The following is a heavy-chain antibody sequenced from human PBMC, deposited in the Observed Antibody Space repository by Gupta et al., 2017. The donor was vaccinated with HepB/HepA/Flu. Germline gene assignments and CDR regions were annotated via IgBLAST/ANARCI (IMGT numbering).Heavy chain of an antibody. CDR3: ANDHRREIMTMVPHFAF. CDR1: GITLSKHA. Sequence: DEHLLESGVALVQPGGSLTLSCVASGITLSKHAISCVRQVTGMGLDWDSTLSDTSAFYADSVKSRFTIDRHISHNTLFLQINSLGAEDTARYFCANDHRREIMTMVPHFAFWGQGTLVTVSS. V-gene: IGHV3-23*01. J-gene: IGHJ4*02. D-gene: IGHD4/OR15-4a*01. CDR2: LSDTSA.